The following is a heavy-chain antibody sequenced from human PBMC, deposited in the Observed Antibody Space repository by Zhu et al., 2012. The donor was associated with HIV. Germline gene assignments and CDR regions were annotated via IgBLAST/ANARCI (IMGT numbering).Heavy chain of an antibody. V-gene: IGHV4-34*01. D-gene: IGHD3-22*01. CDR2: INHSGTI. CDR3: ARAPEYFYDKSGYYSEYFQY. J-gene: IGHJ1*01. CDR1: GGSSRGFF. Sequence: QVQLQQWDAGLLRPSETLSLTCDVDGGSSRGFFWSWIRQPPGKGLEWIGEINHSGTINYNPSLKSRVTMSIDTSNNQISLKLSSVSAADTAVYYCARAPEYFYDKSGYYSEYFQYWARAPGHRLV.